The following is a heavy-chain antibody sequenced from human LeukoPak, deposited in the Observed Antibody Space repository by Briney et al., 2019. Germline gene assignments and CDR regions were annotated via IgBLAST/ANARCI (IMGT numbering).Heavy chain of an antibody. V-gene: IGHV3-48*04. CDR3: ARTTYDYVWGSHDY. D-gene: IGHD3-16*01. CDR1: GFTFSSYS. CDR2: ISSSSSTI. Sequence: GGSLRLSCAASGFTFSSYSMNWVRQAPGKGLEWVSYISSSSSTIYYADSVKGRFTISRDNAKNLLYLQMNSLRAEDTAVYYCARTTYDYVWGSHDYWGQGTLVTVSS. J-gene: IGHJ4*02.